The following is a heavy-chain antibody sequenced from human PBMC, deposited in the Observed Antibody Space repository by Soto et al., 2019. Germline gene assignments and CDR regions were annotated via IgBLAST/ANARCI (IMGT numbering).Heavy chain of an antibody. CDR2: IYYSGST. V-gene: IGHV4-30-4*01. Sequence: SETLSLTCTVSGGSISSGDYYWSWIRQPPGKGLEWIGYIYYSGSTYYNPSLKSRVTISVDTSKNQFSLKLSSVTAADTAVYYCATGPYCSSTSCYVRWFDPWGQGTLVTVSS. D-gene: IGHD2-2*01. CDR1: GGSISSGDYY. CDR3: ATGPYCSSTSCYVRWFDP. J-gene: IGHJ5*02.